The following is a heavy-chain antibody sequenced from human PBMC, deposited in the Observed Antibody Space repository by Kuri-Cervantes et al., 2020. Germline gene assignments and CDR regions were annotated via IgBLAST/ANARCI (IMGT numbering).Heavy chain of an antibody. CDR3: ARDGNYYGSGSYFFDY. V-gene: IGHV1-2*02. CDR2: INPNSGGT. J-gene: IGHJ4*02. Sequence: ASVKVSCKASGYTFTGYYMHWVRQAPGQGLEWMGWINPNSGGTNYAQKFQGRVTITRDTSISTAYMELSRLRSDDTAVYYCARDGNYYGSGSYFFDYWGQGTLVTVSS. CDR1: GYTFTGYY. D-gene: IGHD3-10*01.